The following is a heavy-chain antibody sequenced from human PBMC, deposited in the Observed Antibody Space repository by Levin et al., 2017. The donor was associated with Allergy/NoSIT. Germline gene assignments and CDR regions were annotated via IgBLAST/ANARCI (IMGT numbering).Heavy chain of an antibody. Sequence: GGSLRLSCKVSGYTLTELSMHWVRQAPGKGLEWMGTFDPQDDKTIYAEKFQGRVTMTEDTSTDRAYMELSSLRSEDTAVYYCATAKYDILTAYYPLDYWGQGTLVTVSS. CDR1: GYTLTELS. V-gene: IGHV1-24*01. CDR2: FDPQDDKT. D-gene: IGHD3-9*01. CDR3: ATAKYDILTAYYPLDY. J-gene: IGHJ4*02.